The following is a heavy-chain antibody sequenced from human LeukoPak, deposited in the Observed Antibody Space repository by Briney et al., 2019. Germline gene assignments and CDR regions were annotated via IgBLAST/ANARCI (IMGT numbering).Heavy chain of an antibody. Sequence: GESLRLSCAASGFTFISYGMHWVRQAPGKGLEWVTFIRYDGTNKYYADSVKGRFTISRDNSKNTVYLQMNSLRGEDTAVYYCARTVYGSNLLPFDYWGQGTLVTVSS. CDR1: GFTFISYG. CDR3: ARTVYGSNLLPFDY. V-gene: IGHV3-30*02. J-gene: IGHJ4*02. CDR2: IRYDGTNK. D-gene: IGHD3-10*01.